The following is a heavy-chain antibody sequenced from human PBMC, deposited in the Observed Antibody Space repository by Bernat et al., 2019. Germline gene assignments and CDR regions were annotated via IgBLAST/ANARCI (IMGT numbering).Heavy chain of an antibody. V-gene: IGHV3-30*18. J-gene: IGHJ4*02. CDR2: ISSDGGTK. Sequence: QVQLVESGGGVVQPGRSLRLSGAASGFTFSSYGMQWVRQAPGKGLEWVAVISSDGGTKHYADSLNGRFTVSRDNSKNTLYVQMNSLRAEDTAVYYCAKEKGGNYMPLDYWGQGTLVTVSS. CDR3: AKEKGGNYMPLDY. CDR1: GFTFSSYG. D-gene: IGHD1-26*01.